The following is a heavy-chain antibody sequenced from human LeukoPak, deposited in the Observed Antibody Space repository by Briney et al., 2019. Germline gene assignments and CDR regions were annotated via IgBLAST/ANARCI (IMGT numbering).Heavy chain of an antibody. D-gene: IGHD2-21*02. CDR3: ARGFMDGGDYSPWYLDL. J-gene: IGHJ2*01. Sequence: GGSLRLSCAASGFTFSSYSMNWVRQAPGKGLEWVSSISSSSNYIYYADSVKGRFTISRDNAKNSLYLQMNSLRAEDTAVYYCARGFMDGGDYSPWYLDLWGRGTLVTVSS. CDR1: GFTFSSYS. CDR2: ISSSSNYI. V-gene: IGHV3-21*01.